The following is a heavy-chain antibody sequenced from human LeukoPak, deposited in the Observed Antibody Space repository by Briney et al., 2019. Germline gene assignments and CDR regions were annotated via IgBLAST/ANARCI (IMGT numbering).Heavy chain of an antibody. CDR2: ISYDGSNK. J-gene: IGHJ4*02. V-gene: IGHV3-30-3*01. CDR1: GFTFYSDW. Sequence: GGSLRLSCAASGFTFYSDWMTWVRQAPGKGLEWVAVISYDGSNKYYADSVKGRFTISRDNSKNTLYLQMNSLRAEDTAVYYCARGAAMATLPDYWGQGTLVTVSS. CDR3: ARGAAMATLPDY. D-gene: IGHD5-24*01.